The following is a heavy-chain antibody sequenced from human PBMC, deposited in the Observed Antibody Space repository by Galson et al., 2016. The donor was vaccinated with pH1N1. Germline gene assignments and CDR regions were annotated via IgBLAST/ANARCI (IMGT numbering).Heavy chain of an antibody. CDR3: ASRSSGQLHFDY. Sequence: SVKVSCKASGYTFITYYVHWVRQAPGQGLEWLGIINPSGVSTTYAQKFQGRVTMTRDTSTSTAYMELSSLRSEDTAVYYCASRSSGQLHFDYWGQGTLVTVSS. J-gene: IGHJ4*02. V-gene: IGHV1-46*01. CDR1: GYTFITYY. D-gene: IGHD3-22*01. CDR2: INPSGVST.